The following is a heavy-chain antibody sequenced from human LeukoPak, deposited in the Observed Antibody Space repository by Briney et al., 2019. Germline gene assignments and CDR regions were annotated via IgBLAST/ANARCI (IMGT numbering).Heavy chain of an antibody. CDR3: AKGSFGYSYGLFYFDY. CDR1: GFTFSSYG. CDR2: ISGSGGST. D-gene: IGHD5-18*01. V-gene: IGHV3-23*01. J-gene: IGHJ4*02. Sequence: PGGSLRLSCAASGFTFSSYGMSWVRQAPGKGLEWVSAISGSGGSTYYADSVKGRFTISRDNSKNTLYLQMNSLRAEDTAVYYCAKGSFGYSYGLFYFDYWGQGTLVTVSS.